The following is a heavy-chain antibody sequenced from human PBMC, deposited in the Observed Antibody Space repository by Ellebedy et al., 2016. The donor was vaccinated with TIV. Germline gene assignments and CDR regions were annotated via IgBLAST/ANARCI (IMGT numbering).Heavy chain of an antibody. CDR3: ARGLGWLQRDSDY. J-gene: IGHJ4*02. CDR1: GYTFTAYY. CDR2: INPDRGDT. D-gene: IGHD5-24*01. Sequence: AASVKVSCKASGYTFTAYYMHWVRQAPGQGLEWMGRINPDRGDTDYAQRFQDRVTMTRDTSISIAYMELSRLTSDDTAVYYCARGLGWLQRDSDYWGQGTLVTVSS. V-gene: IGHV1-2*02.